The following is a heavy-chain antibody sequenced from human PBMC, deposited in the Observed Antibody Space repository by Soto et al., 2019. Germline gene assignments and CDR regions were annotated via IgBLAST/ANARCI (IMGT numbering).Heavy chain of an antibody. CDR3: ARSDIVVVPAARADAFDI. J-gene: IGHJ3*02. D-gene: IGHD2-2*01. CDR1: GFTFSSFA. V-gene: IGHV3-7*01. CDR2: IKQDGSEK. Sequence: GGSLRLSCAASGFTFSSFAMSWVRQAPGKGLEWVANIKQDGSEKYYVDSVKGRFTISRDNAKNSLYLQMNSLRAEDTAVYYCARSDIVVVPAARADAFDIWGQGTMVTGSS.